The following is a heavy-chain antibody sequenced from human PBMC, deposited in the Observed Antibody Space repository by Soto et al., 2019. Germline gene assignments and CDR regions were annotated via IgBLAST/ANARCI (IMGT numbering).Heavy chain of an antibody. CDR3: ARDAAVAGSKTKYYYYYGMDV. CDR2: ISSSSSYI. D-gene: IGHD6-19*01. J-gene: IGHJ6*02. Sequence: PGGSLRLSCAASGFTISSYSMNWVRQAPGKGLEWVSSISSSSSYIYYADSVKGRFTISRDNAKNSLYLQMNSLRAEDTAVYYCARDAAVAGSKTKYYYYYGMDVWGQGTTVTVSS. CDR1: GFTISSYS. V-gene: IGHV3-21*01.